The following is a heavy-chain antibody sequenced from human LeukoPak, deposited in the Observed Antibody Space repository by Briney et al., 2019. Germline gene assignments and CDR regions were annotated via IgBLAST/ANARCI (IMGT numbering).Heavy chain of an antibody. J-gene: IGHJ4*02. CDR3: AKAPVTTCSGAYCYPFDY. CDR2: ISVSGNT. CDR1: GFTLSSYA. V-gene: IGHV3-23*01. Sequence: PGGSLRLSCAASGFTLSSYAMSWVRQGPGKGLEWVSAISVSGNTYHADSGKGRFTISSDSSKNTLYLQMNSLRAGDAAVYYCAKAPVTTCSGAYCYPFDYWSQRTLVTVSS. D-gene: IGHD2-15*01.